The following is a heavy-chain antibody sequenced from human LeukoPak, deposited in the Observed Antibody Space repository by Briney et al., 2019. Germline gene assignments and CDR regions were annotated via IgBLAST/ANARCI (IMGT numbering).Heavy chain of an antibody. J-gene: IGHJ4*02. D-gene: IGHD6-19*01. Sequence: SETLSLTCAVYGGSFSGYYWSWIRQPPGKGLEWIGEINHSGSTNYNPSLKSRVTIPVDTSKNQFSLKLSSVTAADTAVYYCARGLPVAGRYYWGQGTLVTVSS. CDR2: INHSGST. CDR1: GGSFSGYY. V-gene: IGHV4-34*01. CDR3: ARGLPVAGRYY.